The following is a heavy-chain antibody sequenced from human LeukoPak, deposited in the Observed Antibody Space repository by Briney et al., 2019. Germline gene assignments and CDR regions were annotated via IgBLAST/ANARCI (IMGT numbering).Heavy chain of an antibody. CDR3: AKLLGTSTTYDS. CDR1: GFTFSGNW. Sequence: PGGSLRLSCEASGFTFSGNWMSWVRQAPGKGLERVASINPDGSQILYVDSVRGRFTISRDNTKSSLYLQMNSLGAEDTALYYCAKLLGTSTTYDSWGQGARVTVSS. J-gene: IGHJ5*01. V-gene: IGHV3-7*01. CDR2: INPDGSQI. D-gene: IGHD2/OR15-2a*01.